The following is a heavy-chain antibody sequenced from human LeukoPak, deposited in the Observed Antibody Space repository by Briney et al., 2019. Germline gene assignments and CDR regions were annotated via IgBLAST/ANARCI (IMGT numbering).Heavy chain of an antibody. D-gene: IGHD6-19*01. J-gene: IGHJ3*02. V-gene: IGHV4-59*01. Sequence: SETLSLTCTVSGGYMSNYYWGWVRQPPGKGLEWIGDISYSGSTTYHPSLNSRVTISLDTSKIQFCLMVSSVTAADTAVYFCARAFSAWPHAFDIWGRGTMVTVSS. CDR1: GGYMSNYY. CDR2: ISYSGST. CDR3: ARAFSAWPHAFDI.